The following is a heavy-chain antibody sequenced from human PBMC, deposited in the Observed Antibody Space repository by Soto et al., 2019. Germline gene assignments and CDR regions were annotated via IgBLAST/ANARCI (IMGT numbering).Heavy chain of an antibody. V-gene: IGHV3-30-3*01. D-gene: IGHD5-18*01. J-gene: IGHJ4*02. CDR2: ISYDGSNK. CDR1: GFTFSSYA. CDR3: ARDLRLGDTAMVSGY. Sequence: VQLLESGGGLVQPGGSLRLSCAASGFTFSSYAMHWVRQAPGKGLEWVAVISYDGSNKYYADSVKGRFTISRDNSKNTLYLQMNSLRAEDTAVYYCARDLRLGDTAMVSGYWGQGTLVTVSS.